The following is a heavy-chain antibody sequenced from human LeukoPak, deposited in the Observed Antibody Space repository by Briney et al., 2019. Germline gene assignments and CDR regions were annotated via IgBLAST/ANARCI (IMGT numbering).Heavy chain of an antibody. CDR3: ARESDISSSVFDP. J-gene: IGHJ5*02. V-gene: IGHV4-39*07. D-gene: IGHD6-13*01. CDR1: GGSIRSSSYY. Sequence: SETLSLTCTVSGGSIRSSSYYWDWIRQPPGKGLEWIGSIYYTGNTYYNPSLKSRVIMSLDTSKNQFSVNVRSVTAADTAVYFCARESDISSSVFDPWGQGTLVTVSS. CDR2: IYYTGNT.